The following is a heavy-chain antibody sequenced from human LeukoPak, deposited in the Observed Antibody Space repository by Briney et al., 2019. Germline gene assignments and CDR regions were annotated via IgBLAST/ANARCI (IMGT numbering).Heavy chain of an antibody. Sequence: GESLQISCKGSGSSFTSYWIGWVGQMPGKGLEWMGIIYPRDSDTRYSPSFQGQVTISADKSISTAYLQWSSLKASDTAMYYCARRPITMVRGVPGWFDPWGQGTLVTVSS. V-gene: IGHV5-51*01. J-gene: IGHJ5*02. CDR2: IYPRDSDT. CDR3: ARRPITMVRGVPGWFDP. CDR1: GSSFTSYW. D-gene: IGHD3-10*01.